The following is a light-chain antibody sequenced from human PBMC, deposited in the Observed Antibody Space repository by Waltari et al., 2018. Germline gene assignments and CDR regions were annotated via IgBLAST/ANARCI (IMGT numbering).Light chain of an antibody. Sequence: EIVLTQSPATLSLYPGERATLSCRASQSVHNQLAWYQQKPGQAPRLLIYDASNRATGIPARFSGSGSGTDFTLTISSLEPEDFALYYCQQRSHWPPGFGGGTKVEIK. J-gene: IGKJ4*01. CDR1: QSVHNQ. V-gene: IGKV3-11*01. CDR3: QQRSHWPPG. CDR2: DAS.